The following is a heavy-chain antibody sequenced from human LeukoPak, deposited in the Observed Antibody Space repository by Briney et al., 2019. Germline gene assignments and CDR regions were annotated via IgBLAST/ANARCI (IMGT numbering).Heavy chain of an antibody. V-gene: IGHV3-23*01. Sequence: PGGSLRLSCAASGFTFSNYAMSWVRQAPGKGLEWVSTINTSGGSTYYADSVKGRFTTSRDNSKNTLYLQMNSLRADDTAVYYCAKDLGRNGYEIFDYWGQGTLVTVSS. CDR1: GFTFSNYA. D-gene: IGHD5-24*01. CDR2: INTSGGST. J-gene: IGHJ4*02. CDR3: AKDLGRNGYEIFDY.